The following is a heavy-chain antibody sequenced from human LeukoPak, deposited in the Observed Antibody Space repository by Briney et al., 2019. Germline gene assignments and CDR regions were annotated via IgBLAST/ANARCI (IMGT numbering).Heavy chain of an antibody. CDR2: INPDVGYT. CDR1: GYTFTNYY. Sequence: ASVKVSCKASGYTFTNYYLHWVRQAPGQGLEWMGVINPDVGYTNYAQKFQGRVTITADESTSTAYMELSSLRSEDTAVYYCARDRLDSGSYYGGSPFDYWGQGTLVTVSS. J-gene: IGHJ4*02. CDR3: ARDRLDSGSYYGGSPFDY. D-gene: IGHD1-26*01. V-gene: IGHV1-46*01.